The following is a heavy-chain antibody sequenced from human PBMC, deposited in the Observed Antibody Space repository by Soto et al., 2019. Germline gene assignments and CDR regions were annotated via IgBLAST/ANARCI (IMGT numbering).Heavy chain of an antibody. CDR3: ARSIAVAGRGINWFDP. Sequence: ASVKVACKVSGYTLTELSMHWVRQAPGKGLEWMGGFDPEDGETIYAQKFQGRVTMTEDTSTDTAYMELSSLRSEDTAVYYCARSIAVAGRGINWFDPWGQGTLVTVSS. CDR1: GYTLTELS. J-gene: IGHJ5*02. CDR2: FDPEDGET. D-gene: IGHD6-19*01. V-gene: IGHV1-24*01.